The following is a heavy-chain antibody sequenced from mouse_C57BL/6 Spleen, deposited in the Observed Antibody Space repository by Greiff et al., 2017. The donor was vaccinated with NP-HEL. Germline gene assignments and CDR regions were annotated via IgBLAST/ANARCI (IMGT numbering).Heavy chain of an antibody. J-gene: IGHJ3*01. Sequence: QVQLQQSGAELVKPGASVKISCKASGYAFSSYWMNWVKQRPGTGLEWIGQLYPGDGDTNYNEQFKGKATLTADKSSSTAYMQLSSLTSEDSAVYFCAREIYYYGSSYGNFAYWGQGTLVTVSA. D-gene: IGHD1-1*01. V-gene: IGHV1-80*01. CDR2: LYPGDGDT. CDR3: AREIYYYGSSYGNFAY. CDR1: GYAFSSYW.